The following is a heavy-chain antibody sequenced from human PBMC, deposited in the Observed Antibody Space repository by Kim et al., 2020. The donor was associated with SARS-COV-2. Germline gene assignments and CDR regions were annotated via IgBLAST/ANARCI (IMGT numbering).Heavy chain of an antibody. CDR2: INHSGST. CDR1: GGSFSGYY. J-gene: IGHJ4*02. CDR3: ARGVAQLAIDY. V-gene: IGHV4-34*01. Sequence: SETLSLTCAVYGGSFSGYYWSWIRQPPGKGLEWIGEINHSGSTNYNPSLKSRGTISVETSENQFSLKLSSVTAADTAVYYCARGVAQLAIDYLGQGNLV. D-gene: IGHD6-6*01.